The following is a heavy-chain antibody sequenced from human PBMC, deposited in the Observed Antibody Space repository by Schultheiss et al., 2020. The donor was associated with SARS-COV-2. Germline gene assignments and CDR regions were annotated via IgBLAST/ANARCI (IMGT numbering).Heavy chain of an antibody. J-gene: IGHJ4*02. CDR3: ARDTLCSGGSCYSPFFDY. CDR1: GGTFSSYA. V-gene: IGHV1-69*13. D-gene: IGHD2-15*01. CDR2: IIPIFGTA. Sequence: SVKVSCKASGGTFSSYAISWVRQAPGQGLEWMGGIIPIFGTANYAQKFQGRVTITADESTSTAYMELRSLTSDDTAVYYCARDTLCSGGSCYSPFFDYWGQGTLVTVSS.